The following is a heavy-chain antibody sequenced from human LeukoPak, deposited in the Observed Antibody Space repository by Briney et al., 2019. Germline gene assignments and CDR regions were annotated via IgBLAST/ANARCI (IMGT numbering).Heavy chain of an antibody. D-gene: IGHD6-13*01. V-gene: IGHV3-23*01. CDR1: GLTFSSYA. Sequence: GGSLRLSCAASGLTFSSYAMSWVRQAPGKGLEWVSAISGSGGSTYYADSVKGRFTISRDNSKNTLYLQMNSLRAEDTAVYYCAKRRSSWYVGNWFDPWGQGTLVTVSS. CDR2: ISGSGGST. J-gene: IGHJ5*02. CDR3: AKRRSSWYVGNWFDP.